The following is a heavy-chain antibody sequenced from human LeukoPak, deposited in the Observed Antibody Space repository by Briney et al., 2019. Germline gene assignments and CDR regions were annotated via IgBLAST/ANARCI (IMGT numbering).Heavy chain of an antibody. CDR3: ARAYCSSTSCYGHYYYYGMDV. Sequence: GRSPRVSCAASGFTFSSYGMHWVRQALGKGLEWVAVIWYDGSNKYYADSVKGRFTISRDNSKNTLYLQMNSLRAEDTAVYYCARAYCSSTSCYGHYYYYGMDVWGQGTTVTVSS. CDR1: GFTFSSYG. J-gene: IGHJ6*02. D-gene: IGHD2-2*01. V-gene: IGHV3-33*01. CDR2: IWYDGSNK.